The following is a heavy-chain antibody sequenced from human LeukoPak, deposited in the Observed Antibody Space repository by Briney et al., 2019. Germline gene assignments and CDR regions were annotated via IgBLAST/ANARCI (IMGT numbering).Heavy chain of an antibody. CDR2: IIPIFGTA. V-gene: IGHV1-69*13. Sequence: SVKVSCKASGGTFSSYAISWVRQAPGQGLEWMGGIIPIFGTANYAQKFQGRVTITADESTSTAYMELSSLRSEDTAVYYCARRASHSSSWYTYFDYWGQGTLVTVSS. D-gene: IGHD6-13*01. J-gene: IGHJ4*02. CDR3: ARRASHSSSWYTYFDY. CDR1: GGTFSSYA.